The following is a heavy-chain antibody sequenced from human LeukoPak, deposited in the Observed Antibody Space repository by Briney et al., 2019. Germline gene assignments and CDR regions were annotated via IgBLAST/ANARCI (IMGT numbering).Heavy chain of an antibody. CDR3: AGLVGRYSSGLYYYYFDY. Sequence: SETLSLTCTVSGDSINSLDLWSWVRQPPGKGLEWIGEMYLSGTTHSNPSVKSRVTISIDKSKSQFFLNLSSVTAADTAVYYCAGLVGRYSSGLYYYYFDYWGQGTLVTVSS. D-gene: IGHD3-22*01. CDR2: MYLSGTT. V-gene: IGHV4-4*02. CDR1: GDSINSLDL. J-gene: IGHJ4*02.